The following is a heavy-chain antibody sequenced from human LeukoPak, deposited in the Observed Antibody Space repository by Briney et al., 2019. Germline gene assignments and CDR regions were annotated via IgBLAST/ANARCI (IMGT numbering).Heavy chain of an antibody. CDR3: ARDDYRSLDY. J-gene: IGHJ4*02. CDR2: VNGDGSST. D-gene: IGHD3-16*02. V-gene: IGHV3-74*01. Sequence: GGSLRLSCAASGFPFRSLWMYWVRQAPGKGLVWVSRVNGDGSSTSYADSVKGRFTISRDNAKNTLYLQMNSLRAEDTAVYYCARDDYRSLDYWGQGTLVTVSS. CDR1: GFPFRSLW.